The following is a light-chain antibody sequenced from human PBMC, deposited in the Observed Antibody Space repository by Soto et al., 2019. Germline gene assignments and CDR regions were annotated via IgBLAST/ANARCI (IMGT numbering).Light chain of an antibody. CDR2: AAS. CDR3: QKYNSAPWT. Sequence: DIQMTQSPSSLSASVGDRVTITCRASQGINDYLAWFQLKPGKVPKLLIYAASTLQSGVPSRFSGGGSGTDFTLTINSLQPEDVATYYCQKYNSAPWTFGQGTKVEIK. V-gene: IGKV1-27*01. J-gene: IGKJ1*01. CDR1: QGINDY.